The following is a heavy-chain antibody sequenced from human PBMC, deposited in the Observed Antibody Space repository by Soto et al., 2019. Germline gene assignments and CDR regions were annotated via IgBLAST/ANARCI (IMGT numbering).Heavy chain of an antibody. CDR3: ARPALECSDTCCAN. J-gene: IGHJ4*02. Sequence: EVHLVESGGGLVQPGGSLRLSCVVSGLTFSNYWMSWVRQAPGKGLEWVANINRDGSDTYYVDSVKGRFTISRDNIKNSLYLHMTSLRAEDTAVYYCARPALECSDTCCANWGQGTLVAVSS. CDR1: GLTFSNYW. CDR2: INRDGSDT. D-gene: IGHD2-2*01. V-gene: IGHV3-7*01.